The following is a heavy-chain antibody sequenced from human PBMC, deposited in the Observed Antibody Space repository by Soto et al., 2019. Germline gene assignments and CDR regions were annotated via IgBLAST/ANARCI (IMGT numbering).Heavy chain of an antibody. CDR3: TTVSDIVATIFHYYYGMDV. D-gene: IGHD5-12*01. CDR2: IKNKTDGGTT. J-gene: IGHJ6*02. Sequence: GGSLRLSCAASGFTFSNAWMSWVRQAPGKGLEWVGRIKNKTDGGTTDYAAPVKGRFTISRDDSKNTLYLQMNSLKTEDTAVYYCTTVSDIVATIFHYYYGMDVWGQGTTVTVSS. V-gene: IGHV3-15*01. CDR1: GFTFSNAW.